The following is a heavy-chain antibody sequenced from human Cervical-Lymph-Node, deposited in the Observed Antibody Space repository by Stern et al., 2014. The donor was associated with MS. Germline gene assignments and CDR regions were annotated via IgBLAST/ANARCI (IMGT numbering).Heavy chain of an antibody. CDR1: GGSISSGGYY. D-gene: IGHD3-3*01. Sequence: VQLVESGPGLVKPSQTLSLTCTASGGSISSGGYYWRWIRPHPGKGLEWIGYIYSSGSTYYNPSLKSRVTISVDTSKNQFSLKLSSVTAADTAVYYCARGMAEYYDFWSGRNWFDPWGQGTLVTVSS. CDR2: IYSSGST. V-gene: IGHV4-31*03. CDR3: ARGMAEYYDFWSGRNWFDP. J-gene: IGHJ5*02.